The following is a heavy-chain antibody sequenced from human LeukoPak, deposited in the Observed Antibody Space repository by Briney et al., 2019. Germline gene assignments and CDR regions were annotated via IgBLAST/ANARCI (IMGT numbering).Heavy chain of an antibody. CDR2: INHSGST. CDR3: ARGPLVVVPAAMPNFDY. Sequence: SETLSLTCAVYGGSFSGYYWSWIRQPPGKGLEWIGEINHSGSTNYNPSLKSRVTISVDTSKNQFSLKLSSVTAADTAVYYCARGPLVVVPAAMPNFDYWGQGTLVTASS. J-gene: IGHJ4*02. V-gene: IGHV4-34*01. D-gene: IGHD2-2*01. CDR1: GGSFSGYY.